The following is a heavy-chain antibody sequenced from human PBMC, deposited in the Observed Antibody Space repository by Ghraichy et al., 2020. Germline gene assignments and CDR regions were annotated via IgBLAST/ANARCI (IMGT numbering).Heavy chain of an antibody. D-gene: IGHD2-8*01. J-gene: IGHJ5*02. V-gene: IGHV1-2*02. CDR2: INPHSGST. CDR3: ARLRYCSNVRCPIGADWFDP. CDR1: GYSFTDYF. Sequence: ASVKVSCKASGYSFTDYFMHWVRQAPGQGLEWMGLINPHSGSTKYAEKFQGRVSMTRDTSITTAYMELSRLRSDDTAVYFCARLRYCSNVRCPIGADWFDPWGQGTLVTVSS.